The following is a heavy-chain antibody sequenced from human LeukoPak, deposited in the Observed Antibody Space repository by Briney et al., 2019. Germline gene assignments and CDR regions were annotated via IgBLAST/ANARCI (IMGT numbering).Heavy chain of an antibody. V-gene: IGHV4-31*03. J-gene: IGHJ4*02. CDR3: ARGNDGDPFDY. CDR1: GGSISSGGYY. D-gene: IGHD4-17*01. Sequence: SETLSLTCTVSGGSISSGGYYWSWIRQHPGEGLEWIGYIYYSGSTYYSPSLKSRVTISVDTSKNQFSLKLSSVTAADTAVYYCARGNDGDPFDYWGQGTLVTVSS. CDR2: IYYSGST.